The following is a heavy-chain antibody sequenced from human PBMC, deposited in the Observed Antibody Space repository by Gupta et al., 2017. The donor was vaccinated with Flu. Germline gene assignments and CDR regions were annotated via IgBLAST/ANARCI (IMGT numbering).Heavy chain of an antibody. J-gene: IGHJ5*02. CDR3: ARGVGAAAGTSWFDP. V-gene: IGHV4-61*02. D-gene: IGHD6-13*01. CDR2: IYTSGST. Sequence: QVQLQESGPGLVKPSQTLSLTCTVSGGSISSGSYYWSWIRQPAGKGLEWIGRIYTSGSTNFNPSLKSRVTISVDTSKNKFSMKLSSVTAADTAVYYCARGVGAAAGTSWFDPWGQGTLVTVSS. CDR1: GGSISSGSYY.